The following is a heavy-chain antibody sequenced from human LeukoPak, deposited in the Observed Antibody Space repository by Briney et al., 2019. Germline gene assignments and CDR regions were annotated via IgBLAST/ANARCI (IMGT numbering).Heavy chain of an antibody. CDR1: GFTFSSYA. Sequence: PGGSLRLSCAASGFTFSSYAMYRVRQAPGKGLEWVAVISYDGSNKYYADSVKGRFTISRDNSKNTLYLQMNSLRAEDTAVYYCARASAAADYGMDVWGQGTTVTVSS. J-gene: IGHJ6*02. D-gene: IGHD6-13*01. CDR2: ISYDGSNK. CDR3: ARASAAADYGMDV. V-gene: IGHV3-30*04.